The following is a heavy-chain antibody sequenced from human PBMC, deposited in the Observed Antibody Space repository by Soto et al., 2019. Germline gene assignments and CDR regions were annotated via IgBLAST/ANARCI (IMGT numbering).Heavy chain of an antibody. Sequence: GGSLRLSCAASVFSIAGYAMVWVRQAPGKGLEWVSAIRGSGGSTYYADSVKGRFTISRDNSKSTLYLLVNSLRAEDTALYYCAKSTWNGPNYFDYWGQGTLVTVSS. J-gene: IGHJ4*02. CDR2: IRGSGGST. D-gene: IGHD1-1*01. CDR1: VFSIAGYA. CDR3: AKSTWNGPNYFDY. V-gene: IGHV3-23*01.